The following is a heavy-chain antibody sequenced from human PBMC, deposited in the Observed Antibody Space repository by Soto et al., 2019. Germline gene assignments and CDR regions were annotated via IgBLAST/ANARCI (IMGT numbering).Heavy chain of an antibody. J-gene: IGHJ4*02. D-gene: IGHD4-4*01. V-gene: IGHV3-30*04. CDR2: ISYDGSSK. CDR3: AREGDYSNYFDY. Sequence: QVQLVESGGDMVQPGRSLRLSCAASHFSFSSSPMNWVRQAPGKGLEWVATISYDGSSKYYAESVEGRFTVSRDNSKNTLFLQVNSLRVEDTAVYYCAREGDYSNYFDYWGQGTLVTVSS. CDR1: HFSFSSSP.